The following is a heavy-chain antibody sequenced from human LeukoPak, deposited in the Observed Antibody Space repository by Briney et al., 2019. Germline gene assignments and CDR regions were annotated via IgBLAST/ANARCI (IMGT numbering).Heavy chain of an antibody. V-gene: IGHV4-39*07. J-gene: IGHJ5*02. CDR2: MYFTGTT. D-gene: IGHD1-26*01. CDR3: ARDKGRIVGATALFDP. Sequence: SETLSLTCTVSGGSISSNDDYWGWIRQPPGKGLEWIGTMYFTGTTYYDPSLKSRVSISVDTSKSQFSLKLSSVTAADPAVYYCARDKGRIVGATALFDPWGQGTLVTVSS. CDR1: GGSISSNDDY.